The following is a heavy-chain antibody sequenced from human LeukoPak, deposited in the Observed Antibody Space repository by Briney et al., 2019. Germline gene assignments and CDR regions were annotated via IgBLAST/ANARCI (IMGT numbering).Heavy chain of an antibody. D-gene: IGHD2-2*01. Sequence: GGSLRLSCAASGFTFSDYYMSWIRQAPGKGLEWVSYISSSGSTIYYADSVKGRFTISRDNAKNSLYLQMNSLRAEDTAVYYCARDLDEYCSSTSCHPSYYYYYMDVWGKGTTVTVSS. CDR3: ARDLDEYCSSTSCHPSYYYYYMDV. CDR2: ISSSGSTI. J-gene: IGHJ6*03. CDR1: GFTFSDYY. V-gene: IGHV3-11*01.